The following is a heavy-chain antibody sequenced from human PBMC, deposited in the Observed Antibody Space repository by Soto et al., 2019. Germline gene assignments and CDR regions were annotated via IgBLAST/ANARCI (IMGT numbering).Heavy chain of an antibody. CDR3: ATRLADRTGGTEV. D-gene: IGHD6-6*01. CDR1: GYTLTELS. J-gene: IGHJ6*02. CDR2: LDPEDGET. Sequence: ASVKVSCKVSGYTLTELSMHWVRQAPGKGLEWMGGLDPEDGETIYAQKFQGRATMTEDTSTDTAYMELSSLRSEDTAVYYCATRLADRTGGTEVWDPETTVTVSS. V-gene: IGHV1-24*01.